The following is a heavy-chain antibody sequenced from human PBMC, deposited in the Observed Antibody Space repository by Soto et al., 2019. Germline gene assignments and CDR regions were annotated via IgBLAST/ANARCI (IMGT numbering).Heavy chain of an antibody. V-gene: IGHV1-69*01. D-gene: IGHD4-17*01. CDR3: ARNRVGHGDYVGSFDY. J-gene: IGHJ4*02. CDR2: IIPIFGTA. Sequence: QVQLVQSGAEVKKPGSSVKVSCKASGGTFSSYAISWVRQAPGQGLEWMGGIIPIFGTANYAQKFQGRVTITADESTSTAYMELSSRRSEDTAVYYCARNRVGHGDYVGSFDYWGQGTLVTVSS. CDR1: GGTFSSYA.